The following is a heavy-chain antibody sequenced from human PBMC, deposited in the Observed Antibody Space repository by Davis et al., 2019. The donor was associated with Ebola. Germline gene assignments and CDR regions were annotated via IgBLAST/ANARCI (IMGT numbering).Heavy chain of an antibody. J-gene: IGHJ6*02. V-gene: IGHV3-33*01. CDR3: ARAGSVVHPDYYYYYYGMDV. Sequence: GESLKISCAASGFTFSSYGMHWVRQAPGKGLEWVAVIWYDGSNKYYADSVKGRFTISRDNAKNSLYLQMNSLRAEDTAVYYCARAGSVVHPDYYYYYYGMDVWGQGTTVTVSS. D-gene: IGHD3-22*01. CDR1: GFTFSSYG. CDR2: IWYDGSNK.